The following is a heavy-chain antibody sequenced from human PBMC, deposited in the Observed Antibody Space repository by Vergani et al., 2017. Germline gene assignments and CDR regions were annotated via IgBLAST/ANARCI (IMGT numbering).Heavy chain of an antibody. J-gene: IGHJ3*02. CDR2: IDWDDDK. CDR1: GFSLSTSGMR. Sequence: QVTLKESGPALVKPTQTLTLTCTFSGFSLSTSGMRVSWIRQPPGKALEWLARIDWDDDKFYSTSLKTRLTISKDTSKNQVVLTMTNMDPVDTATYYCARMYGSSEAFDIWGQGTTVTVSS. CDR3: ARMYGSSEAFDI. V-gene: IGHV2-70*04. D-gene: IGHD6-6*01.